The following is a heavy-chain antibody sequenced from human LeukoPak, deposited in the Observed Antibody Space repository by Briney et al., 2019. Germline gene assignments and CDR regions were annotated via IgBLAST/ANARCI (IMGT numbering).Heavy chain of an antibody. CDR2: ITWNGVGT. V-gene: IGHV3-20*04. CDR1: GFTFDDYG. J-gene: IGHJ2*01. D-gene: IGHD4-17*01. CDR3: ARSMTTVTTRFFDL. Sequence: SGGSLRLSCAASGFTFDDYGMIWVRQAPGKGLEWVSYITWNGVGTAYADSMKGRFTVSRDNVKNSLFLQMDSLRAEDTALYYCARSMTTVTTRFFDLWGRGTLVTVS.